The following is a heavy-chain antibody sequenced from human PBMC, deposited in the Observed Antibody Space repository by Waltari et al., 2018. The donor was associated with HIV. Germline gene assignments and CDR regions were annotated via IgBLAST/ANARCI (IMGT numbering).Heavy chain of an antibody. J-gene: IGHJ5*02. D-gene: IGHD6-13*01. CDR3: ARRSYSSSWYYFWFDP. Sequence: QLQLQESGPGLVKPSETLSLTCTVSGGSISSSSYYWGWIRPPPGKGLEWIGSIYYSGSTYYNPSLKSRVTISVDTSKNQFSLKLSSVTAADTAVYYCARRSYSSSWYYFWFDPWGQGTLVTVSS. V-gene: IGHV4-39*01. CDR1: GGSISSSSYY. CDR2: IYYSGST.